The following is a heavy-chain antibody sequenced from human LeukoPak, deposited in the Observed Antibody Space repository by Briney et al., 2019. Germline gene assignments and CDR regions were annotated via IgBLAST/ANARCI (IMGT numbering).Heavy chain of an antibody. V-gene: IGHV3-7*04. CDR2: INRDGTEK. D-gene: IGHD2-21*01. CDR1: GFNFSDSR. J-gene: IGHJ4*02. CDR3: VRGDWYFES. Sequence: GGSLRLSCATSGFNFSDSRMTWVHQTPGKGLQWVANINRDGTEKHFLDSVEGRFTISRDNAKKSLYLQMSSLRPQDTALYFCVRGDWYFESWGQGTLVTVSS.